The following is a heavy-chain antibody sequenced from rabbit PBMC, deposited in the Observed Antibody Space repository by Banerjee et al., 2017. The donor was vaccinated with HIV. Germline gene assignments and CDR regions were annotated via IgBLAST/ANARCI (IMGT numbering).Heavy chain of an antibody. CDR3: ARGSAYAGAGYAL. CDR1: GFSFSSGYD. V-gene: IGHV1S40*01. Sequence: QQLVESGGGLVKPGASLTLTCKASGFSFSSGYDMCWVRQAPGKGLEWIACIDTGSGSTYYASWAKGRFTISKTSSTTVALQMTSLTAADTATCFCARGSAYAGAGYALWGQGTLVTVS. D-gene: IGHD4-2*01. CDR2: IDTGSGST. J-gene: IGHJ3*01.